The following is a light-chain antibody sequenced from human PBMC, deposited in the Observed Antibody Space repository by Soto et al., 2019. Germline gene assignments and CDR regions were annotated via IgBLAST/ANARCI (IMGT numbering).Light chain of an antibody. J-gene: IGKJ4*01. CDR3: QKYNSAPLS. CDR2: AAS. V-gene: IGKV1-27*01. CDR1: QGIINY. Sequence: DIQMTQSPSSLSASVGDRVTITCRASQGIINYLAWYQQKPGKAPKLLIYAASTLQSGVTSRFSGSGSGTDFTLTISGLQPEDVATYYCQKYNSAPLSFCGGTKVEIK.